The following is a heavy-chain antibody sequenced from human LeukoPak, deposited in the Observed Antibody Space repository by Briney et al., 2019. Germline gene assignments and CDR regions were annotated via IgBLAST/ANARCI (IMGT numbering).Heavy chain of an antibody. CDR3: ARAPYSGSYYFDY. J-gene: IGHJ4*02. Sequence: SVKVSCKASGGTFSSYAISWARQAPGQGLEWMGGIIPIFGTANYAQKFQGRVTITADESTSTAYMELSSLRSEDTAVYYCARAPYSGSYYFDYWGQGTLVTVSS. D-gene: IGHD1-26*01. V-gene: IGHV1-69*13. CDR1: GGTFSSYA. CDR2: IIPIFGTA.